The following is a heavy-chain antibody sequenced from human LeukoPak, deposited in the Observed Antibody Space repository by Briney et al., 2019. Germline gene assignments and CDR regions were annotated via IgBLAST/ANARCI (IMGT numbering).Heavy chain of an antibody. V-gene: IGHV3-23*01. CDR1: GFTLSSYA. J-gene: IGHJ4*02. CDR3: AKDRAYSRTYYTGVFDF. CDR2: ISGSGDST. D-gene: IGHD6-13*01. Sequence: GGSLRLSCAASGFTLSSYAISWVRQAPGKGLEWVSAISGSGDSTYYADSVKGRFSISRDNSKNTLYLQMNSLRAEDTAVYYCAKDRAYSRTYYTGVFDFWGQGTLVTVSS.